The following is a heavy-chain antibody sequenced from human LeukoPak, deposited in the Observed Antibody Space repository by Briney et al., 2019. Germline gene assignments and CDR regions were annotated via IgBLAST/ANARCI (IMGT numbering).Heavy chain of an antibody. V-gene: IGHV3-23*01. J-gene: IGHJ4*02. CDR2: ISGSGGNT. CDR1: GFTFSSYA. Sequence: GGSLRLSCAASGFTFSSYAMSWVRQAPGKGLEWVSAISGSGGNTYYADSVKGRFTISRDNSKNTLYLQMNSLRAEDTAVYYCAKDSDSSSWPPSIDYWGQGTLVTVSS. D-gene: IGHD6-13*01. CDR3: AKDSDSSSWPPSIDY.